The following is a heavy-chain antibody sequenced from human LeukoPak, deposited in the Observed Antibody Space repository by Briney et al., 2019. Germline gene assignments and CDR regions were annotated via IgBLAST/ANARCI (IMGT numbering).Heavy chain of an antibody. CDR1: GGTFSSYA. CDR2: IIPIFGTA. D-gene: IGHD1-26*01. CDR3: ARGGGIVGATFDY. J-gene: IGHJ4*02. V-gene: IGHV1-69*05. Sequence: GASVKVSCKASGGTFSSYAISWVRQAPGQGLEWMGRIIPIFGTANYARKFQGRVTITTDESTSTAYMELSSLRSEDTAVYYCARGGGIVGATFDYWGQGTLVTVSS.